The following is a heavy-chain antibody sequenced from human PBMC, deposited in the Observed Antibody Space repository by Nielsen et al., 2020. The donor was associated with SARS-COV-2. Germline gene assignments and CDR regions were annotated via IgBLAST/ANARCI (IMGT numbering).Heavy chain of an antibody. J-gene: IGHJ6*02. Sequence: GESLKNSCAASGFTFSSYDMHWVRQATGKGLEWVSAIGTAGDTYYPGSVKGRFTISRENAKNSLYLQMNSLRAGDTAVYYCARFGGRYSYGPSYGMDVWGQGTTVTVSS. CDR1: GFTFSSYD. D-gene: IGHD5-18*01. CDR2: IGTAGDT. CDR3: ARFGGRYSYGPSYGMDV. V-gene: IGHV3-13*04.